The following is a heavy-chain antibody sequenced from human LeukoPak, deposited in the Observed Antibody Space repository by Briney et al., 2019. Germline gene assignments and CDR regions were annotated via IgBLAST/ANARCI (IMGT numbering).Heavy chain of an antibody. CDR3: AGSKQYCSGGSCYLLY. J-gene: IGHJ4*02. CDR2: ISAYNGNT. CDR1: GYTFTSYG. D-gene: IGHD2-15*01. V-gene: IGHV1-18*01. Sequence: ASVKVSCKASGYTFTSYGISWVRQAPGQGLEWMGWISAYNGNTNYAQKLQGRVTMTTDTSTSTAYMELRSLRSDDTAVYYCAGSKQYCSGGSCYLLYWGQGTLVTVSS.